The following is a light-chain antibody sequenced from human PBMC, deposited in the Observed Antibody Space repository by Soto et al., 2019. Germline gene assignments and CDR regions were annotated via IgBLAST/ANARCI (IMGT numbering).Light chain of an antibody. J-gene: IGKJ2*03. CDR1: QAIRND. CDR3: LHDALFPYS. V-gene: IGKV1-6*01. Sequence: AIQMTQSPSSLSASVGDTVTFTCRASQAIRNDIGWFQQRPGKPPKLLIYGISILQTGVPSRFSGSGSGTDFTLTISGLQPEDFATYYCLHDALFPYSFGQGTRLEI. CDR2: GIS.